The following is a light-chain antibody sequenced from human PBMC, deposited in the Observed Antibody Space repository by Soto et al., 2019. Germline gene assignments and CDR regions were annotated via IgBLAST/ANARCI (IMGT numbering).Light chain of an antibody. V-gene: IGKV1-39*01. Sequence: DIQMTQSPSSLSASVGDRVTITCRASQSIRHYLNWYQQKPGKAPKLLIYAASTLQTGVPSRFSGSGSGTDFTLTISSLQPEDFATYYCQQNYSLPRTFGGGTKVEIK. CDR1: QSIRHY. CDR3: QQNYSLPRT. CDR2: AAS. J-gene: IGKJ4*01.